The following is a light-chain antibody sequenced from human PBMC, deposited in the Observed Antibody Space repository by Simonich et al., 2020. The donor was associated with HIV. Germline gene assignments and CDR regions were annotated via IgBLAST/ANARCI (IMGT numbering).Light chain of an antibody. V-gene: IGKV1-39*01. Sequence: DIQMTQSPSSLSASVGDRVTITCRANQSISSYLNWFQHKTGKAPKLLIYAAFRLQSGVPSRFSGSGSGTESTLTISSLQPEDFATYYCQQANSFPRTFGQGTKLEIK. CDR3: QQANSFPRT. CDR2: AAF. J-gene: IGKJ2*01. CDR1: QSISSY.